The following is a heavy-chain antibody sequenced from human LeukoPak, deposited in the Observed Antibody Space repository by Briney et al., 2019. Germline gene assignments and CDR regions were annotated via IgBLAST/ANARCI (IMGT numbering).Heavy chain of an antibody. CDR2: IIPIFGTA. D-gene: IGHD2-2*01. J-gene: IGHJ5*02. CDR1: GGTFSSYA. Sequence: ASVKVSCKASGGTFSSYAISWVRQAPGQGLEWMGGIIPIFGTANYAQKFQGRVTITADESTSTAYMELSSLRSEDTAVYYCARGYCSSTSCSHYYNWFDPWGQGTLVTVSS. CDR3: ARGYCSSTSCSHYYNWFDP. V-gene: IGHV1-69*13.